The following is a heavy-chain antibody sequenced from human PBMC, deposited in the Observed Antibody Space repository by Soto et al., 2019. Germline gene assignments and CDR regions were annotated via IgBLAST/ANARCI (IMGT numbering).Heavy chain of an antibody. V-gene: IGHV1-18*01. J-gene: IGHJ5*02. CDR2: ISAYNGNT. CDR3: GRDLVVVAQRYNWFDP. D-gene: IGHD2-15*01. Sequence: ASVKVSCKASGYTFTSYGISWVRQAPGQGLEWMGWISAYNGNTNYAQKIQGRVTMTTDKSTSTAYMELRSLRSDDTTVYYRGRDLVVVAQRYNWFDPWGQGTLVTVSS. CDR1: GYTFTSYG.